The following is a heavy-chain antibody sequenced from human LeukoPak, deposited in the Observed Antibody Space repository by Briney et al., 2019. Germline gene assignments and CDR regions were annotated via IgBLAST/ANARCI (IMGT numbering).Heavy chain of an antibody. V-gene: IGHV4-59*01. CDR1: GGSISSYY. Sequence: SETLSLTCTVSGGSISSYYWSWIRQPPGKGLEWIGYIYYSGSTNYNPSLKSRVTISVDTSKNQFSLKLSSVTAADTAVYYCARDDGRWHTHYYYYYGMDVWGQGTTVTVSS. D-gene: IGHD2-15*01. J-gene: IGHJ6*02. CDR2: IYYSGST. CDR3: ARDDGRWHTHYYYYYGMDV.